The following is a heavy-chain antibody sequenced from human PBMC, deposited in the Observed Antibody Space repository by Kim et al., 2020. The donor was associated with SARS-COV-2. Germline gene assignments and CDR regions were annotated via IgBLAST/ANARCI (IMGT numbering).Heavy chain of an antibody. J-gene: IGHJ5*02. CDR2: T. CDR3: ARELRCWFDP. V-gene: IGHV1-18*01. Sequence: TNEAQKLPGRVTMTTDTSTSTAYMELRSLRSDDTAVYYCARELRCWFDPWGQGTLVTVSS.